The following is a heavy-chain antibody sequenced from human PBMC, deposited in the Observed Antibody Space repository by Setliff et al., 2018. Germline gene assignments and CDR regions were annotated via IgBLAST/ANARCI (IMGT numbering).Heavy chain of an antibody. CDR1: GGSFTPYY. V-gene: IGHV4-59*01. J-gene: IGHJ4*02. D-gene: IGHD5-12*01. Sequence: SETLSLTCTVSGGSFTPYYWSWIRQPPGKGLEWIGYVYYSGTAYYNPSHKSRVTVIVDTSKNQFSLRLSSVTAADTAVYYCARGGTFRYFDYWGQGTPVTVSS. CDR3: ARGGTFRYFDY. CDR2: VYYSGTA.